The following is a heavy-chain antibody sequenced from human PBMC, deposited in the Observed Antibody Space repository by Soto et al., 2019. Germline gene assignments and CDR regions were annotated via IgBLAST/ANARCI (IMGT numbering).Heavy chain of an antibody. D-gene: IGHD2-15*01. CDR2: IYYSGST. V-gene: IGHV4-31*03. CDR1: GGSISSGGYY. CDR3: AREHCSGGSCYEHDAFDI. J-gene: IGHJ3*02. Sequence: QVQLQESGPGLVKPSQTLSLTCTVSGGSISSGGYYWSWIRQHPGKGLEWIGYIYYSGSTYYNPSLKSRVTISVDTSKNQFSLKLSSVTAADTAVYYCAREHCSGGSCYEHDAFDIWGQGTMVTVSS.